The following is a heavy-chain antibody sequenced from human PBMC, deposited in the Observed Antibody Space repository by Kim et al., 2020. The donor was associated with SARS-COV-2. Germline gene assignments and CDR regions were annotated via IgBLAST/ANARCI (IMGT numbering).Heavy chain of an antibody. J-gene: IGHJ4*02. D-gene: IGHD3-10*01. CDR1: GFTVSSNY. CDR3: ARGSTMVRGYYFDY. V-gene: IGHV3-53*04. CDR2: IYSGGST. Sequence: GGSLRLSCAASGFTVSSNYMSWVRQAPGKGLEWVSVIYSGGSTYYADSVKGRFTISRHNSKNTLYLQMNSLRAEDTAVYYCARGSTMVRGYYFDYWGQGTLVTVSS.